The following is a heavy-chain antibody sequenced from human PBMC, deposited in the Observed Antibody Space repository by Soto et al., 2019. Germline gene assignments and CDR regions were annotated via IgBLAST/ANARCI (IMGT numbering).Heavy chain of an antibody. V-gene: IGHV3-7*01. J-gene: IGHJ4*02. CDR1: GFTFSSYW. Sequence: EVQLVESGGGLVQPGGSLRLSCAASGFTFSSYWMSWVRQAPGKGLEWVANIKQDGSEKYYVDSVKGRFTISRDNAKNSLSLQMHSLRAEDTAVYYCARVRTPFKYYFDYWGQGTLVTVSS. CDR2: IKQDGSEK. CDR3: ARVRTPFKYYFDY.